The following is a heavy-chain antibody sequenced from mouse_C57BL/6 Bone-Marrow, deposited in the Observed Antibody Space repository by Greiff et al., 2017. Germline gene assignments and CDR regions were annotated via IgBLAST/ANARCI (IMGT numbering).Heavy chain of an antibody. D-gene: IGHD1-1*01. CDR3: ARRDGGFAY. J-gene: IGHJ3*01. Sequence: EVMLVESGGGLVQPGGSLKLSCAASGFTFSDYYMYWVRQTPEMRLVWVAYISNGGGSTYYPDTVKGRFTISRDNAKNTLYLQMSRLQSEDTAMYYCARRDGGFAYWGQGTLVTVSA. CDR1: GFTFSDYY. V-gene: IGHV5-12*01. CDR2: ISNGGGST.